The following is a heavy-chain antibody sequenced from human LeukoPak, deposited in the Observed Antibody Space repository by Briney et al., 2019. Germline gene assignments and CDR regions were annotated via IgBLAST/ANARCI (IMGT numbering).Heavy chain of an antibody. CDR3: ARHEDDPVNLGWFDP. D-gene: IGHD1-14*01. J-gene: IGHJ5*02. V-gene: IGHV4-59*01. CDR2: IYYSGST. Sequence: SETLSLTCTVSGGSISSYYWSWIRQPPGKGLEWIGYIYYSGSTNYNPSLKSRVTISVDTSKNQFSLKLSSVTAADTAVYYCARHEDDPVNLGWFDPWGQGTLVTVSS. CDR1: GGSISSYY.